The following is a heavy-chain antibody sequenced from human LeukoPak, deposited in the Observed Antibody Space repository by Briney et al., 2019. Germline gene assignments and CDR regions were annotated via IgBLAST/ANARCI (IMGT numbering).Heavy chain of an antibody. CDR3: ARDPNIILLSGYFDF. Sequence: SETLSLTCTVSGYSISSGYYWGWIRQPPGKGLEWIGSIYHSGSTYYNPSLKSRVTISVDTSKNQFSLKLSSVTAADTAVYYCARDPNIILLSGYFDFWGQGTLVTVSS. D-gene: IGHD2-8*01. V-gene: IGHV4-38-2*02. CDR2: IYHSGST. CDR1: GYSISSGYY. J-gene: IGHJ4*02.